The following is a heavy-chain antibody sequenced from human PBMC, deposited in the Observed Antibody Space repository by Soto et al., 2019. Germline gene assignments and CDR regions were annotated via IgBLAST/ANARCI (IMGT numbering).Heavy chain of an antibody. CDR1: GFTFSDYY. CDR3: GIDCSSTSCPTLGY. Sequence: GGSLRLSCAASGFTFSDYYMSWIRQAPGKGLEWVSYISSSGSTIYYADSVKGRFTISRDNAKNSLYLQMNSLRAEDTAVYYCGIDCSSTSCPTLGYLGQGTLVTVSS. V-gene: IGHV3-11*01. CDR2: ISSSGSTI. J-gene: IGHJ4*02. D-gene: IGHD2-2*01.